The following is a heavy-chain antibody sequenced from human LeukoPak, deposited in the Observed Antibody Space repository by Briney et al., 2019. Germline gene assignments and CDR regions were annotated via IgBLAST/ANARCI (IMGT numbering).Heavy chain of an antibody. D-gene: IGHD3-3*01. CDR1: GFTFSSYA. V-gene: IGHV3-23*01. CDR2: ISGSGGST. J-gene: IGHJ6*02. Sequence: GGSLRLSCAASGFTFSSYAMSWVRQAPGRGLEWVSAISGSGGSTYYADSVKGRFTISRDDSKNTLYLQMNSLRAEDTAVYYCAKCGGDDFWSGTDGNYYYGIDVWGQGTTVTVSS. CDR3: AKCGGDDFWSGTDGNYYYGIDV.